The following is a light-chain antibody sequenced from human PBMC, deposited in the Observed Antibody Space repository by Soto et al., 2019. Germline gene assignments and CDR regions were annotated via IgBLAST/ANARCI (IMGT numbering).Light chain of an antibody. CDR2: AAS. CDR3: QQYYSYPHT. J-gene: IGKJ2*01. CDR1: QGISSY. V-gene: IGKV1-8*01. Sequence: AIRMTQSPSSLYASTGDRVTITCRASQGISSYLAWYQQKPGKAPKLLIYAASTLQSVVPSMFSGSGSGTDFTLTISCLQSEDFATYYCQQYYSYPHTFGQGTKLEIK.